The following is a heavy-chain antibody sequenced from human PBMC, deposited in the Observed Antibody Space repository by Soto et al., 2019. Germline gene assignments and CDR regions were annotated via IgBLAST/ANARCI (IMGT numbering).Heavy chain of an antibody. D-gene: IGHD2-15*01. CDR3: ARDRGGYDYSYGMDV. CDR2: IFDSGST. J-gene: IGHJ6*02. CDR1: GGSINSYY. V-gene: IGHV4-59*01. Sequence: QVQLQESGPGLVKPSETLSLTCTVSGGSINSYYWSWIRQPPGKGLEWIGNIFDSGSTNYNPSLKSRVTISVDTSKKLFSLKLNSVTAADTAVYYCARDRGGYDYSYGMDVWGQGTTVTVSS.